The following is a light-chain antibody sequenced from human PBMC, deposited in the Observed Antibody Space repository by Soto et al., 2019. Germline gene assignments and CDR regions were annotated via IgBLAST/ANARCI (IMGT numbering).Light chain of an antibody. V-gene: IGKV3-20*01. CDR1: QSVTTTY. J-gene: IGKJ2*01. CDR2: GTS. CDR3: QHYGSSPPMYT. Sequence: VLTQSPGTLSLSPGERATLSCRASQSVTTTYLGWYQQKPGQAPRLLVYGTSSRATGIPDRFSGSGFGTDVHLTISRLEPEDFAVYYCQHYGSSPPMYTFGQGTKLEIK.